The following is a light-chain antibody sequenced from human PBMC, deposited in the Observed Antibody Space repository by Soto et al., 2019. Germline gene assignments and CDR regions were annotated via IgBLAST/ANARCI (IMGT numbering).Light chain of an antibody. CDR2: DVS. Sequence: IVLTQSPATLSLSPGIRATLSCRASQNISNYLIWYQQKPGQAPRLLIYDVSNRDTGIPARFSGSGSGTNFTPPIISLEHEDFAVSYCQQRYNWPRTFGQGTKVEIK. CDR3: QQRYNWPRT. CDR1: QNISNY. V-gene: IGKV3-11*01. J-gene: IGKJ1*01.